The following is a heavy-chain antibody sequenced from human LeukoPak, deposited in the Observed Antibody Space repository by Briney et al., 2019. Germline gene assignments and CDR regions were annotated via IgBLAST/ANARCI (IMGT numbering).Heavy chain of an antibody. CDR3: ARDDGDV. V-gene: IGHV3-7*01. Sequence: GGSLRLSCVSSGFTFSNYLMKWVRQAPGKGLEWVASINEDGSGKFSVGSVKDRITISRDNTRNSLDLQINSLTVEDTVIYYCARDDGDVWGTGTTVTVSS. CDR2: INEDGSGK. J-gene: IGHJ6*03. CDR1: GFTFSNYL.